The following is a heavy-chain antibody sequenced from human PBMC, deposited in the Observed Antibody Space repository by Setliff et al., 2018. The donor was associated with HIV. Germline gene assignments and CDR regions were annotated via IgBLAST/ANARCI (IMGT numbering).Heavy chain of an antibody. CDR3: ARSSITSPYWFDY. CDR2: IYYSGNT. CDR1: GGSINNDIYF. J-gene: IGHJ4*02. D-gene: IGHD2-21*01. Sequence: PSETLSLTCSVSGGSINNDIYFCTWIRQQPGNGLDCIGYIYYSGNTYYHPSLRSRFTISVDTSKHQFSLRLTSVTAADTARYFCARSSITSPYWFDYWGQGIPVTVSS. V-gene: IGHV4-31*03.